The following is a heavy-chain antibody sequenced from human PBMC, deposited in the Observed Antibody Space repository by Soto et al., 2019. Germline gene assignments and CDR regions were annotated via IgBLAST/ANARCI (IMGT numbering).Heavy chain of an antibody. D-gene: IGHD4-17*01. Sequence: QITLKESGPTLVKPTQTLTLTCTFSGFSLSTSGVGVGWIRQPPGKALEWLALIYWDDDKRYSPSLKGRLTSHHEPSKNPLVLTMTNMDPVDTATYYCAQTDGGTVTTYGYWGQGTLVTVSS. CDR2: IYWDDDK. CDR3: AQTDGGTVTTYGY. J-gene: IGHJ4*02. CDR1: GFSLSTSGVG. V-gene: IGHV2-5*02.